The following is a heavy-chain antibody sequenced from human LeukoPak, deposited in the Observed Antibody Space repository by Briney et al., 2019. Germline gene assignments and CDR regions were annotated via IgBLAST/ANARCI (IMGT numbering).Heavy chain of an antibody. CDR2: IYYSGST. V-gene: IGHV4-59*12. J-gene: IGHJ3*02. D-gene: IGHD6-6*01. CDR3: ARENGYSSSSVAFDI. Sequence: SETLSLTCTVSGGSISSYYWSWIRQPPGKGLEWIGYIYYSGSTNYNPSLKSRVTISVDTSKNQFSLKLSSVTAADTAVYYCARENGYSSSSVAFDIWGQGTMVTVSS. CDR1: GGSISSYY.